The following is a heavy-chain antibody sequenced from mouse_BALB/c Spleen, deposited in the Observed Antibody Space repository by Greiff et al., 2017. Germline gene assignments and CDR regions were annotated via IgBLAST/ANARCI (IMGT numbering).Heavy chain of an antibody. J-gene: IGHJ4*01. CDR2: ISSGGSYT. D-gene: IGHD2-4*01. CDR1: GFTFSSYA. CDR3: ARQNIYYDYDGYYAMDY. Sequence: EVKVVESGGGLVKPGGSLKLSCAASGFTFSSYAMSWVRQTPEKRLEWVATISSGGSYTYYPDSVKGRFTISRDNAKNTLYLQMSSLRSEDTAMYYCARQNIYYDYDGYYAMDYWGQGTSVTVSS. V-gene: IGHV5-9-3*01.